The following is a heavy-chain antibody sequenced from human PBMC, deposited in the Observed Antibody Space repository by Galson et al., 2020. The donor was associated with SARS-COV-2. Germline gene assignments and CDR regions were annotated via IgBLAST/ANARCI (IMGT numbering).Heavy chain of an antibody. V-gene: IGHV3-33*01. CDR1: GFPFSDCA. Sequence: PGGSLRHSCAASGFPFSDCAMHWVRQAPGKGLEWEAVIWYNGRNGYYADSVKGRFTISRDNSKNTLYLQMNSLRAEDTAVYYCAREGESGIVAAPMDYWGQGTLVTVSS. D-gene: IGHD2-2*01. CDR3: AREGESGIVAAPMDY. CDR2: IWYNGRNG. J-gene: IGHJ4*02.